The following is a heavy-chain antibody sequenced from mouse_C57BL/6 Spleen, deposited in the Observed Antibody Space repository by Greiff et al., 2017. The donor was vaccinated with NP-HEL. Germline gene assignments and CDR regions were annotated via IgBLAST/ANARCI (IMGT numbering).Heavy chain of an antibody. D-gene: IGHD1-1*01. CDR1: GYTFTSYW. J-gene: IGHJ1*03. CDR3: AREGITTVVATYWYFDV. Sequence: VQLQQPGAELVRPGSSVKLSCKASGYTFTSYWMDWVKQRPGQGLEWIGNIYPSDSETHYNQKFKDKATLTVDKSSSTAYMQLSSLTYEDSAVYYCAREGITTVVATYWYFDVWGTGTTVTVSS. V-gene: IGHV1-61*01. CDR2: IYPSDSET.